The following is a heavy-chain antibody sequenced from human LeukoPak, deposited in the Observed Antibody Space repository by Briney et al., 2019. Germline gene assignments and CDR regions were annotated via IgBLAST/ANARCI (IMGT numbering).Heavy chain of an antibody. CDR2: IRYDGSNK. CDR1: GFTFSSYG. J-gene: IGHJ4*02. CDR3: ARVGSGSSHRYYFDY. D-gene: IGHD1-26*01. Sequence: GGSLRLSCAASGFTFSSYGMHWVRQAPGKGLEWVAFIRYDGSNKYYADSVKGRFTISRDNAKNSLYLQMNSLRAEDTAVYYCARVGSGSSHRYYFDYWGQGTLVTVSS. V-gene: IGHV3-30*02.